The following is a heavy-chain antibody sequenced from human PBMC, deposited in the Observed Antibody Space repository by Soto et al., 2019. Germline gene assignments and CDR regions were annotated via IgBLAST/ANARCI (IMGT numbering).Heavy chain of an antibody. CDR3: ASHPLNWSDADS. D-gene: IGHD1-1*01. CDR1: CGSVNGYY. V-gene: IGHV4-34*01. CDR2: INHTGGT. J-gene: IGHJ4*02. Sequence: SETLSLTCAVYCGSVNGYYWNWIRQPPGKGLEWIGEINHTGGTHYNPSLKSRVTMSVDTSKNQFSLTMKSVTAADTGVYYCASHPLNWSDADSWGQGVLVTVSS.